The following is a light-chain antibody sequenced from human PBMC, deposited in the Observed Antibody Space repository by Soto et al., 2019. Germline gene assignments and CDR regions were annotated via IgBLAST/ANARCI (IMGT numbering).Light chain of an antibody. J-gene: IGLJ3*02. Sequence: QTVVTQEPSLTVSLGGTVTLTCSSSTGAVTNTHYANWFQQKPGQPPRSLIYSTSNKYSWTPARFSGSLLGGSAALTLSDLQPEDEADYYCQLYYGATRVFGGGTKLTVL. V-gene: IGLV7-43*01. CDR1: TGAVTNTHY. CDR3: QLYYGATRV. CDR2: STS.